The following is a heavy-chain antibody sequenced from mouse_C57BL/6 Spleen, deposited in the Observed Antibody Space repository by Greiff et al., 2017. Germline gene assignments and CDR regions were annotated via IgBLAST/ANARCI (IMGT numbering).Heavy chain of an antibody. Sequence: DVMLVESGGGLVKPGGSLKLSCAASGFTFSDYGMHWVRQAPGKGLEWVAYISSGSSTFYYADPVKGRFTISRDNAKNTLFLQMTSLRPEDTAMYYCARDYLYAMDYWGQGTSVTVSS. CDR3: ARDYLYAMDY. CDR2: ISSGSSTF. CDR1: GFTFSDYG. D-gene: IGHD5-5*01. J-gene: IGHJ4*01. V-gene: IGHV5-17*01.